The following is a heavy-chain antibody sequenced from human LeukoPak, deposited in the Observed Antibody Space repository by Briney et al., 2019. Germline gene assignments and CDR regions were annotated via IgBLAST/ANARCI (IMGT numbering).Heavy chain of an antibody. CDR3: ARGAYCSGGSCLQPKRYDY. CDR1: GYTFTGYY. Sequence: ASVKVSCKASGYTFTGYYMHWVRQAPGQGLEWMGRINPNSSGTNYAQKFQGRVTMTRDTSISTAYMELSRLRSDDTAVYYCARGAYCSGGSCLQPKRYDYWGQGTLVTVSS. CDR2: INPNSSGT. J-gene: IGHJ4*02. V-gene: IGHV1-2*06. D-gene: IGHD2-15*01.